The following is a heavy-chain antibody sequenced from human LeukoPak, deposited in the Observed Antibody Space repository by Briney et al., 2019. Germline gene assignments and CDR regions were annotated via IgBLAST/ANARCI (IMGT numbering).Heavy chain of an antibody. CDR3: AGERGEEYSSGWYKTNYFYN. V-gene: IGHV4-34*01. CDR2: IKPSGRT. Sequence: SETLSLTCAVYGGSFNDYYWIWIRQPPGKGLEWIGEIKPSGRTNYNPSLESRVTISVDTSKNHFSLKLTSVTGADTAVYYCAGERGEEYSSGWYKTNYFYNWGQGIRVTVSS. D-gene: IGHD6-19*01. CDR1: GGSFNDYY. J-gene: IGHJ4*02.